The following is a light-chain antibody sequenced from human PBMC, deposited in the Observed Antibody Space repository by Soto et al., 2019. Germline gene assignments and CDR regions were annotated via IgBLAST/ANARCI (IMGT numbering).Light chain of an antibody. V-gene: IGKV1-33*01. CDR3: QQCDNLPRT. J-gene: IGKJ5*01. Sequence: DIQMTQSPSSLSASVGDRVTITCQASQDISNYLNWYQQKPGKAPKLLIYDASNLETGVPSRFSGSRSGTDFTFTISSLQPEDVATYYCQQCDNLPRTFDQGTRLDIK. CDR1: QDISNY. CDR2: DAS.